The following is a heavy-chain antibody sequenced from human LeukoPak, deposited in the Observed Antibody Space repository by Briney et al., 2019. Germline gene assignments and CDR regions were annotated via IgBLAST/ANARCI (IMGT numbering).Heavy chain of an antibody. CDR1: GYTFTSYY. V-gene: IGHV1-46*01. CDR2: INPSGGST. J-gene: IGHJ4*02. Sequence: ASVKVSCKASGYTFTSYYMHWVRQAPGQGLEWMGIINPSGGSTSYAQKFQGRVTMTRDMSTSTVYMELSSLRSEDTAVYYCARGLSSGYYYIGSYFDYWGQGTLVTVSS. CDR3: ARGLSSGYYYIGSYFDY. D-gene: IGHD3-22*01.